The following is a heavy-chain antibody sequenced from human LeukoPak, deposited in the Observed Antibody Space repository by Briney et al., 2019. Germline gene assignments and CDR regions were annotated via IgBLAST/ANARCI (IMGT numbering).Heavy chain of an antibody. CDR1: GGSISSYY. CDR3: ARRLGGYSSSWYGYYYYMDV. D-gene: IGHD6-13*01. J-gene: IGHJ6*03. CDR2: IYYSGST. V-gene: IGHV4-59*12. Sequence: SETLSLTCSVSGGSISSYYWSWIRQPPGKGLEWIGYIYYSGSTNYNPSLKSRVTISVDTSKNQFSLKLSSVTAADTAVYYCARRLGGYSSSWYGYYYYMDVRGKGTTVTISS.